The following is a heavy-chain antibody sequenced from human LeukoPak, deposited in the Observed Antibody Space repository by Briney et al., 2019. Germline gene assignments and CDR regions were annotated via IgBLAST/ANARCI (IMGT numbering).Heavy chain of an antibody. CDR1: GFTFSSYH. V-gene: IGHV3-48*01. CDR2: INSWSSLI. J-gene: IGHJ4*02. D-gene: IGHD4-11*01. Sequence: GGSLRLSCAASGFTFSSYHMNWVRQAPGKGLEWISYINSWSSLIYYADSVKGRFAISRDNAKSSLYLQMNSLTAEDTAVYHCARVWQDYSNADYWGQGTLVTISS. CDR3: ARVWQDYSNADY.